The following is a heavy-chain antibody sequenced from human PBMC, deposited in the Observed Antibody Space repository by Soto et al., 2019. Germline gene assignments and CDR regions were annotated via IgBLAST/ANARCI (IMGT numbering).Heavy chain of an antibody. V-gene: IGHV3-23*01. D-gene: IGHD4-17*01. CDR1: GFTLSSYA. Sequence: EVQLLESGGGLVQPGGSLRLSCAGSGFTLSSYAMSWVRQAPGKGLEWVSSIRDSGSSTYYEDSVKGRFTISRDNSKNTLYLQMNSLRAEDTGLYYCATHGDYVPFDDYWGQGTLVTVSS. CDR3: ATHGDYVPFDDY. J-gene: IGHJ4*02. CDR2: IRDSGSST.